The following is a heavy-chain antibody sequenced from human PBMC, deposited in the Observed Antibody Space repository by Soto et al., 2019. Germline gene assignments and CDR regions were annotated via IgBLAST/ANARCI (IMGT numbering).Heavy chain of an antibody. D-gene: IGHD2-21*01. Sequence: QVQLVESGGGVVQPGTSLRVSCAVSGFTFSNYGMHWVRQPPGKGLEWVAFIWHDGSKKYYADSVKGRFTISRDSSKNTRLLEVTSRRAEYTAVYYGARAWRDGKYGGGGGGCVGYYWGQRTMVIVSS. CDR2: IWHDGSKK. J-gene: IGHJ4*02. V-gene: IGHV3-33*01. CDR1: GFTFSNYG. CDR3: ARAWRDGKYGGGGGGCVGYY.